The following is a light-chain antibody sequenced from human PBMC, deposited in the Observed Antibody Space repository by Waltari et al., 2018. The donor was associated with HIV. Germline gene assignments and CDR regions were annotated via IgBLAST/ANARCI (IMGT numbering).Light chain of an antibody. Sequence: QSSLTQPPSVYRSPGTSISIPCAGSITLVGIYDLVSSYQHHPGKAPKLVIYEVTKRPSGVSNRFSGSKSGNSASLTISGLQAEDEADYFCCSYAGSVTYWVFGGGTKVTVL. CDR2: EVT. J-gene: IGLJ3*02. V-gene: IGLV2-23*02. CDR3: CSYAGSVTYWV. CDR1: ITLVGIYDL.